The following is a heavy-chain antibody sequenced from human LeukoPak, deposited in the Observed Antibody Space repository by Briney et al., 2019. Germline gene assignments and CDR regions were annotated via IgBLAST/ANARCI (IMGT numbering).Heavy chain of an antibody. CDR2: IYHSGST. V-gene: IGHV4-38-2*02. J-gene: IGHJ6*03. CDR1: GYSISSGYY. CDR3: ARGHYYYYMDV. Sequence: SETLSLTCTVSGYSISSGYYWGWIRQPPGKGLEWIGSIYHSGSTYYNPSLKSRVTISVDTSKNQFSLKLSPVTAADTAVYHCARGHYYYYMDVWGKGTTVTVSS.